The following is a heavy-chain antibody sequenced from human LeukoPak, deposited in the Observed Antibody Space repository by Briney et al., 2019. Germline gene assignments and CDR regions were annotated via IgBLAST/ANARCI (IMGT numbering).Heavy chain of an antibody. CDR3: AGSRSGYYFDH. J-gene: IGHJ4*02. Sequence: PGGSLRLSCAASGFTFSSYSMSWVRQAPGKGLEWLSYISSSGSTIYYADSVKGRFTISRDSAKNSLYLQMNSLRAEDTAVYYCAGSRSGYYFDHWGQGTLVTVSS. CDR1: GFTFSSYS. D-gene: IGHD2-15*01. V-gene: IGHV3-48*01. CDR2: ISSSGSTI.